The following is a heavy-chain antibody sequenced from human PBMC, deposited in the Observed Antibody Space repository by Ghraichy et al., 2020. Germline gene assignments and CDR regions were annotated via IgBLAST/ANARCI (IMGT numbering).Heavy chain of an antibody. CDR3: ARESWNYRGREVKGRYYYYGMDV. D-gene: IGHD1-7*01. V-gene: IGHV1-8*01. Sequence: ASVKVSCKASGYTFTSYDINWVRQATGQGLEWMGWMNPNSGNTDYAQKFRGRVTMTRNTSISTAYMELSSLRSEDTAVYYCARESWNYRGREVKGRYYYYGMDVWGQGTTVTVSS. J-gene: IGHJ6*02. CDR1: GYTFTSYD. CDR2: MNPNSGNT.